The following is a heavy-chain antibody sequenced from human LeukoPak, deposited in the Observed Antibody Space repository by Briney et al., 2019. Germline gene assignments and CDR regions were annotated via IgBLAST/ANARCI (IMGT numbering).Heavy chain of an antibody. J-gene: IGHJ4*02. CDR1: GHTFTGYY. CDR3: ARVSGGSYPEY. Sequence: ASVKVSCKASGHTFTGYYMHWVRQAPGQGLEWMGWINPNSGGTNYAQKFQGRVTMTRDTSISTAYMELSRLRSVDTAVYYCARVSGGSYPEYWGQGTLVTVSS. CDR2: INPNSGGT. V-gene: IGHV1-2*02. D-gene: IGHD1-26*01.